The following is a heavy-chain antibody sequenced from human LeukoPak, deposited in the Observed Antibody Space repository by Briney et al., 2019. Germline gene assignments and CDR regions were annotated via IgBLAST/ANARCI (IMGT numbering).Heavy chain of an antibody. CDR1: GGSVSSGSYY. V-gene: IGHV4-61*01. D-gene: IGHD3-22*01. Sequence: SETLSLTCTVSGGSVSSGSYYGSWIRQPPGKGLDWIGYIYYSGSTNYNPSLKSRVTIPVDTSKNQFSLKLSSVTAADTAVYYCARAGSSAYVLDYWGQGTLVTVSS. CDR2: IYYSGST. CDR3: ARAGSSAYVLDY. J-gene: IGHJ4*02.